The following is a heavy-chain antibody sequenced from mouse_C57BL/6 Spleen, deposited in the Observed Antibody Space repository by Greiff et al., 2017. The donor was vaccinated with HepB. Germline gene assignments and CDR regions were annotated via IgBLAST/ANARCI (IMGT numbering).Heavy chain of an antibody. J-gene: IGHJ4*01. Sequence: VQLQQPGTELVKPGASVKLSCKASGYTFTSYWMHWVKQRPGQGLEWIGNINPSNGGTNYNEKFKSKATLTVDKSSSTAYMQLSSLTSEDSAVYYCARDPYYYGSWDYYAMDYWGQGTSVTVSS. D-gene: IGHD1-1*01. CDR3: ARDPYYYGSWDYYAMDY. V-gene: IGHV1-53*01. CDR1: GYTFTSYW. CDR2: INPSNGGT.